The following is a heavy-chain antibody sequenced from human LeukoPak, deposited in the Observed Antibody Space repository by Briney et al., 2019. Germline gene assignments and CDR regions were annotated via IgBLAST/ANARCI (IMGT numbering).Heavy chain of an antibody. CDR2: INPSGGST. J-gene: IGHJ4*02. V-gene: IGHV1-46*01. CDR1: GYSFTSYY. D-gene: IGHD6-19*01. Sequence: GASVKVSCKASGYSFTSYYMHWVRQAPGQGLEWMGIINPSGGSTSYAQKFQGRVTMTRDMSTSTVYMELSSLRSDDTAVYYCARDGGSGWTYGVYWGQGTPVTVSS. CDR3: ARDGGSGWTYGVY.